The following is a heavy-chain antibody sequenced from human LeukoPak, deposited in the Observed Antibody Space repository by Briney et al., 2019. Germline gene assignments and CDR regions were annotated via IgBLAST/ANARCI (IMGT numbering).Heavy chain of an antibody. V-gene: IGHV4-34*01. Sequence: PSETLSLTCAVYGGSFSGYYWSWIRQPPGKGLEWIGEINHSGSTNYNPSLKSRVTISVDTSKNQFSLKLSSVTAEDTAVYYCARGSSGSGSYYRHPQTPYFDYWGQGTLVTVSS. CDR2: INHSGST. J-gene: IGHJ4*02. D-gene: IGHD3-10*01. CDR3: ARGSSGSGSYYRHPQTPYFDY. CDR1: GGSFSGYY.